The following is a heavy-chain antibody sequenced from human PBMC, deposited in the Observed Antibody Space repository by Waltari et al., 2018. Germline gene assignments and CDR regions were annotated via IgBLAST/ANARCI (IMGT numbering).Heavy chain of an antibody. CDR1: GFTFSSYA. Sequence: EVQLLESGGGLVQPGGSLRLSCAASGFTFSSYAMSWVRQAPGKGLEWVSAISGSGGSTYYADSVKGRFNISRDNSKNTLYLKMNSLRAEDTAVYYCAKDNIVVVPAAYYYYGMDVWGQGTTVTVSS. V-gene: IGHV3-23*01. J-gene: IGHJ6*02. D-gene: IGHD2-2*01. CDR3: AKDNIVVVPAAYYYYGMDV. CDR2: ISGSGGST.